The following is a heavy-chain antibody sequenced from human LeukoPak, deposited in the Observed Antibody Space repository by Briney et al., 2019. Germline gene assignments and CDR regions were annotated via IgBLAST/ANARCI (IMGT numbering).Heavy chain of an antibody. CDR3: ARDVSGWYQYGV. CDR2: IYYSGST. D-gene: IGHD6-19*01. Sequence: SETLSLTCTVSGGSISSSSYYWGWIRQPPGKGLEWIGSIYYSGSTYYNPSLKSRVTMSVDTSKNQFSLKLSSVTAADTAVYYCARDVSGWYQYGVWGQGTLVTVSS. V-gene: IGHV4-39*07. J-gene: IGHJ4*02. CDR1: GGSISSSSYY.